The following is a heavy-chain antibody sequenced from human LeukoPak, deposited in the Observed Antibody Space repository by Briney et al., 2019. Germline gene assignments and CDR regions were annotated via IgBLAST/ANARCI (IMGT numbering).Heavy chain of an antibody. Sequence: PGGSLRLSCAASGFTFTSYAMSWVRQAPGKGLEWVSAISDSGGSTNYADSVKGRFTISRDNSKNTLYLQMNSLRAEDTAVYYCAKGEKTRPFGGVIDYWGQGTLVTVSS. CDR1: GFTFTSYA. V-gene: IGHV3-23*01. CDR3: AKGEKTRPFGGVIDY. D-gene: IGHD3-16*02. J-gene: IGHJ4*02. CDR2: ISDSGGST.